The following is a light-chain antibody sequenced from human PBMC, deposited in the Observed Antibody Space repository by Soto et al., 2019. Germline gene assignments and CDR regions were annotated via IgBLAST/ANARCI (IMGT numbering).Light chain of an antibody. CDR1: QWVGTW. J-gene: IGKJ1*01. CDR2: GPS. V-gene: IGKV1-5*01. CDR3: QHYRRNTWS. Sequence: DIQMTLSPSTLSASVGGRVTIACRACQWVGTWVAWYQQKPAKAPKLLIYGPSNLERGVPSRFSGSGSGTEFPPTITTLQPDDFATYFCQHYRRNTWSFGPGTKV.